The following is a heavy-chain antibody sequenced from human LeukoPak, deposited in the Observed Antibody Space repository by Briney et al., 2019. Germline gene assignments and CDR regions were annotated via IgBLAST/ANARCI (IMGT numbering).Heavy chain of an antibody. J-gene: IGHJ6*02. D-gene: IGHD2-21*02. Sequence: GGSLRLSCAASGFTFSSYAMHWVRQAPGKGLEWVAVISYDGSNKYYADSVKGRFTISRDNSKNTLYLQMNSLRAEDTAVYYCARDVCGGDCYNYYYYGMDVWGQGTTVTVSS. CDR2: ISYDGSNK. CDR3: ARDVCGGDCYNYYYYGMDV. CDR1: GFTFSSYA. V-gene: IGHV3-30-3*01.